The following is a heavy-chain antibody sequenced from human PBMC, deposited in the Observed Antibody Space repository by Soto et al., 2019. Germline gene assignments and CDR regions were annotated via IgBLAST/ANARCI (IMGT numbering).Heavy chain of an antibody. D-gene: IGHD3-22*01. V-gene: IGHV4-4*02. CDR2: IYHSGST. J-gene: IGHJ4*02. CDR1: GDSMISSKW. CDR3: ASVHPYYESGAYYHWDY. Sequence: SETLSLTCTVSGDSMISSKWWSWVRQPPGRGLEWIGEIYHSGSTNYNPSLKSRVTLSVDKSKNQFSLNLSSLTAADTAVYYCASVHPYYESGAYYHWDYWGQGTLVTVSS.